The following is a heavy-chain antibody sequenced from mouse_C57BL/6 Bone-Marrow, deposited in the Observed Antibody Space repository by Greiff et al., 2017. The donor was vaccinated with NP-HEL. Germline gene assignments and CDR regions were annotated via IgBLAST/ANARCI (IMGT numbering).Heavy chain of an antibody. J-gene: IGHJ3*01. D-gene: IGHD2-3*01. CDR1: GFSLTSYG. V-gene: IGHV2-2*01. CDR3: ARKGGNMMVTAWFAY. Sequence: VQLVESGPGLVQPSQSLSITCTVSGFSLTSYGVHWVRQSPGKGLEWLGVIWSGGSTDYNAAFISRLSISKDNSKSQVFFKMNSLQADDTAIYYCARKGGNMMVTAWFAYWGQGTLVTVSA. CDR2: IWSGGST.